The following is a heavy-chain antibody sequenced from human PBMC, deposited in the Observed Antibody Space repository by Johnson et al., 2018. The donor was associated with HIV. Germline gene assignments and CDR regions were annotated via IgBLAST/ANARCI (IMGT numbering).Heavy chain of an antibody. CDR1: GFTFSNAW. D-gene: IGHD6-13*01. CDR3: TTDRYSSSGYGALDAFEI. J-gene: IGHJ3*02. Sequence: VQLVESGGGLVKPGGSLRLSCAASGFTFSNAWMSWVRQAPGKGLEWVGSIKSKTDGGTTDYAATVKGRLTISRDDSKTTLYLQMNSLKTEDTAVYYGTTDRYSSSGYGALDAFEIWGQGTMVTVSS. V-gene: IGHV3-15*01. CDR2: IKSKTDGGTT.